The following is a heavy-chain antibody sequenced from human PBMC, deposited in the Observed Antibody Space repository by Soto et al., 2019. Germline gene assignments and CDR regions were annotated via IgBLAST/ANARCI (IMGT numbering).Heavy chain of an antibody. V-gene: IGHV3-23*01. Sequence: HPGGSLRLSCAASGLTFSSYVMSWVRQAPGKGLEWVSVISGSGDKTYYADSVKGRFTISRDNSKSTLYLQMNSLRVEDTAVYYCVVAMTPYYFDFWGQGTLVTVSS. J-gene: IGHJ4*02. CDR2: ISGSGDKT. CDR1: GLTFSSYV. CDR3: VVAMTPYYFDF. D-gene: IGHD2-15*01.